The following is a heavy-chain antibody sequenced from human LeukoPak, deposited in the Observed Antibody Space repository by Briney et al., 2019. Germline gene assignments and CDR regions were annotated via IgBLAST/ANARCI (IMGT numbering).Heavy chain of an antibody. CDR1: GGSISTYY. J-gene: IGHJ4*02. V-gene: IGHV4-59*01. CDR2: IYHSGST. D-gene: IGHD5-12*01. CDR3: ARGGGYASPIGY. Sequence: PSETLSLTCTLSGGSISTYYWSWIRQPPGKGLEWFGYIYHSGSTNYNPSLKSRVTISVDTSKNQFSLKLSSVTAADTAVYYCARGGGYASPIGYWGQGALVTVSS.